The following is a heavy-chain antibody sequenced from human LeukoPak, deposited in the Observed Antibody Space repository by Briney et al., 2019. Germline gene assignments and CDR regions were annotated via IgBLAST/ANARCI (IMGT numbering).Heavy chain of an antibody. CDR1: GFTFSSYA. D-gene: IGHD4-11*01. Sequence: GGSLRLSCAASGFTFSSYAMHWVRQAPGKGLEWVAVISYDGSNKYYADSVKGRFTISRDNSKNTLYLQMNSLRAEDTAVYYCAKETTVTTLLNYYYYMDVWGKGTTVTVSS. CDR3: AKETTVTTLLNYYYYMDV. V-gene: IGHV3-30*04. CDR2: ISYDGSNK. J-gene: IGHJ6*03.